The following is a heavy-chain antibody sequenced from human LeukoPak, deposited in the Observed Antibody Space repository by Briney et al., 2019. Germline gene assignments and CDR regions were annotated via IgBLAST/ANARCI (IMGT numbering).Heavy chain of an antibody. J-gene: IGHJ4*02. D-gene: IGHD3-22*01. CDR1: GFTFSNYA. CDR3: ATPPSYYYDSSGYYKHTDY. CDR2: ISGSGGST. V-gene: IGHV3-23*01. Sequence: PGGSLRLSCAATGFTFSNYAMSWVRQAPGKGLEWVSAISGSGGSTYYADSVKGRFTISRDNSKNTLYLQMSSLRAEDTAVYYCATPPSYYYDSSGYYKHTDYWGQGTLVTVSS.